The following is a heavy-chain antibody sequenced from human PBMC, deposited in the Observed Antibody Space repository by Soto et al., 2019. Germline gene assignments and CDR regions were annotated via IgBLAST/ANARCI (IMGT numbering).Heavy chain of an antibody. D-gene: IGHD6-19*01. Sequence: GGSLRLSCAASGLTFSTPIIHWVRQAPGRGLEWVSAISRDGHSKYYADSVKGRFTISRDNSENTVYLQMNSLRDEDAAVYYCARGEYSSGRCDVFNIWGQGTMVTVSS. CDR1: GLTFSTPI. CDR2: ISRDGHSK. CDR3: ARGEYSSGRCDVFNI. V-gene: IGHV3-30-3*01. J-gene: IGHJ3*02.